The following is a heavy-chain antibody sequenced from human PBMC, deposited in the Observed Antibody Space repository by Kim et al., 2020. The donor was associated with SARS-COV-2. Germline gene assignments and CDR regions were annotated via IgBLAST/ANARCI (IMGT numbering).Heavy chain of an antibody. D-gene: IGHD6-6*01. CDR3: AREDSSSSKYFHH. V-gene: IGHV3-66*01. Sequence: GGSLRLSCAASGFTVSSNYMSWVRQAPGKGLEWVSVIYSGGITYYADSVKGRFTISRDNSKNTLYLQMNSLRAEDTAVYYCAREDSSSSKYFHHWGQGTLVTVSS. CDR2: IYSGGIT. J-gene: IGHJ1*01. CDR1: GFTVSSNY.